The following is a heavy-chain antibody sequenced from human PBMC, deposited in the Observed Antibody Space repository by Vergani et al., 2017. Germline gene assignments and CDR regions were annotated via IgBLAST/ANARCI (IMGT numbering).Heavy chain of an antibody. V-gene: IGHV4-34*01. CDR2: INHCGST. Sequence: QVQLQQWGAGLLKPSETLSLTCAVYGGSFSGYYWSWIRQPPGKGLEWIGEINHCGSTNYNPSLKSRVTISVDTSKNQFSLKLSSVTAADTAVYYCAGYSLGSGSHYYYGMDVWGQGTTVTVSS. CDR3: AGYSLGSGSHYYYGMDV. CDR1: GGSFSGYY. J-gene: IGHJ6*02. D-gene: IGHD3-22*01.